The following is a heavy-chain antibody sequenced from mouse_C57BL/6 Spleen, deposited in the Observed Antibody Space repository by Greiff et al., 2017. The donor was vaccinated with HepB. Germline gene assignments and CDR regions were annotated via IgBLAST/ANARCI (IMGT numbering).Heavy chain of an antibody. J-gene: IGHJ1*03. CDR2: IYPGDGDT. D-gene: IGHD1-1*01. CDR1: GYAFSSSW. Sequence: QVQLQESGPELVKPGASVKISCKASGYAFSSSWMNWVKQRPGKGLEWIGRIYPGDGDTNYNGKFKGKATLTADKSSSTAYMQLSSLTSEDSAVYCCASTVVADWYFDVWGTGTTVTVSS. CDR3: ASTVVADWYFDV. V-gene: IGHV1-82*01.